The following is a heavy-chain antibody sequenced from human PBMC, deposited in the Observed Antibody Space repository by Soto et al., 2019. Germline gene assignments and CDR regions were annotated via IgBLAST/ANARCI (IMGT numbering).Heavy chain of an antibody. CDR1: GFTFSSYG. D-gene: IGHD6-13*01. CDR3: AKDLGQPLVLNSGMDV. J-gene: IGHJ6*02. CDR2: VSYDGKNK. V-gene: IGHV3-30*18. Sequence: QVQLVESGGGVVQPGTSLGLSCAPSGFTFSSYGMYWVRQAPGKGLEWVAVVSYDGKNKYYADSVKGRFTISRDNAKNMLYLQMNSLRAEDTAVYYCAKDLGQPLVLNSGMDVWGHGTTVTVSS.